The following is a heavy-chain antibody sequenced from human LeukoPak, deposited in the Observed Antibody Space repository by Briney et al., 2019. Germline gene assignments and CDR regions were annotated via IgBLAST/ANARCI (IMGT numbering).Heavy chain of an antibody. CDR2: IIPIFGTA. CDR1: GGTFSSYA. J-gene: IGHJ1*01. CDR3: ARGRPRYSSSWYPEYFQH. Sequence: ASVTVSCKASGGTFSSYAISWVRQAPGQGLEWMGGIIPIFGTANYAQKFQGRVTITADESTSTAYMELSSLRSEDTAVYYCARGRPRYSSSWYPEYFQHWGQGTLVTVSS. D-gene: IGHD6-13*01. V-gene: IGHV1-69*01.